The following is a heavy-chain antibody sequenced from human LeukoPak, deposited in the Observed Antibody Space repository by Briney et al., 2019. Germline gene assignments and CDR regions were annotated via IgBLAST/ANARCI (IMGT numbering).Heavy chain of an antibody. D-gene: IGHD3-22*01. J-gene: IGHJ6*02. Sequence: GASVKVSCKASGGTFSSYAISWVRQAPGQGLEWMGGIIPIFGTANYAQKFQGRVTITADESTSTAYMELSSLRSEDTAVYYCARDDFALGYYDSSGVFYGMDVWGQGTTVTVSS. V-gene: IGHV1-69*01. CDR3: ARDDFALGYYDSSGVFYGMDV. CDR2: IIPIFGTA. CDR1: GGTFSSYA.